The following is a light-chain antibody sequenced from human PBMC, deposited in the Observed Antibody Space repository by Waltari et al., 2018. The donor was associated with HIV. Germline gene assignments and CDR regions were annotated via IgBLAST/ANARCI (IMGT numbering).Light chain of an antibody. J-gene: IGKJ1*01. CDR3: HQTYTMPWT. CDR2: GTN. CDR1: QSISHY. Sequence: DIQMTQFPSSLAASVAARVTITCRTSQSISHYLQWYQQKPGKAPKLVIYGTNNLHSGVPSRFSASGSGTDFTLTIISLQPDDFATYHCHQTYTMPWTFGQGTKLEIK. V-gene: IGKV1-39*01.